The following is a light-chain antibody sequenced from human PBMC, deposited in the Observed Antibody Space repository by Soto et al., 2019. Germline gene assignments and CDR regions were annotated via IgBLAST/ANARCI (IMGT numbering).Light chain of an antibody. CDR1: SSNIGNNY. CDR2: DND. Sequence: QSVLTQPPSVSAPPGLKVTISCSGSSSNIGNNYVSWYQQFPGTAPKVIIFDNDERPSGTPDRFSGSKSGTSATLVITELQTGDEADYYCGTWDSTLSSDVFGGGTKVTVL. V-gene: IGLV1-51*01. J-gene: IGLJ3*02. CDR3: GTWDSTLSSDV.